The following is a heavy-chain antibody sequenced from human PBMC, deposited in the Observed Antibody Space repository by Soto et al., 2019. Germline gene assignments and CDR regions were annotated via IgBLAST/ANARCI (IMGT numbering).Heavy chain of an antibody. V-gene: IGHV4-4*02. CDR3: AREAYDFWSGYYGMDV. CDR2: IYHSGST. D-gene: IGHD3-3*01. Sequence: KASETLSLTCAVSGGSISSSNWWSWVRQPPGKGLEWIGEIYHSGSTNYNPSLKSRVTISVDKSKNQFSLKLSSVTAADTAVYYCAREAYDFWSGYYGMDVWGQGTTVTVSS. J-gene: IGHJ6*02. CDR1: GGSISSSNW.